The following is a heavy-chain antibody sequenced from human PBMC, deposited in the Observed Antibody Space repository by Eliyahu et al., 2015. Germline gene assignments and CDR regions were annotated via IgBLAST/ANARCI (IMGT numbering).Heavy chain of an antibody. CDR1: GFTFSSXA. V-gene: IGHV3-23*01. J-gene: IGHJ3*02. CDR2: ISGSGGST. Sequence: EVQLLESGGGLVQPGGSLRLSCAASGFTFSSXAXSWXRQAPGKGLEWVSAISGSGGSTYYADSVKGRFTISRDNSKNTLYLQMNSLRAEDTAVYYCANTARGVVDPFLEGFVDAFDIWGQGTMVTVSS. CDR3: ANTARGVVDPFLEGFVDAFDI. D-gene: IGHD3-3*02.